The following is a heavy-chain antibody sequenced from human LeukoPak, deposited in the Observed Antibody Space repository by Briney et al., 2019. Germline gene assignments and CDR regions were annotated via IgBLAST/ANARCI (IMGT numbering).Heavy chain of an antibody. CDR2: IYHSGST. V-gene: IGHV4-38-2*02. CDR1: GYSISSGYY. CDR3: ARDYSSGHDY. J-gene: IGHJ4*02. Sequence: SEILSLTCTVSGYSISSGYYWGWIRQPPGKGLEWIGSIYHSGSTYYNPSLKSRVTISVDTSKNQFSLKLSSVTAADTAVYYCARDYSSGHDYWGQGTLVTVSS. D-gene: IGHD3-22*01.